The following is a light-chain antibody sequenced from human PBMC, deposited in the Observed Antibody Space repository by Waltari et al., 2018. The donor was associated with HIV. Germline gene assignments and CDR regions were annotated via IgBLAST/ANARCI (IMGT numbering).Light chain of an antibody. CDR2: LNSDGSH. V-gene: IGLV4-69*01. CDR3: QTWGTAIRV. CDR1: SGHSNYA. J-gene: IGLJ3*02. Sequence: QVVLTQSPSASASLGASVKLTCTLSSGHSNYAIAWHQLQPGKGPRYLMKLNSDGSHTKGDGIPDRFSGSSSGAERYLTISSLQSEDEADYYCQTWGTAIRVFGGGTKLTVL.